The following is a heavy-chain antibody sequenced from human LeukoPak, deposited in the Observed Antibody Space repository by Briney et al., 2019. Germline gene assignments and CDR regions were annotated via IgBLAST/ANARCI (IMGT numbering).Heavy chain of an antibody. CDR2: IWYDGSPK. CDR3: AKDPPPWYDFWSGYSEALVDY. D-gene: IGHD3-3*01. Sequence: GGSLRLSCAASGFTFSNYAMHWVRQAPGKGLEWVAVIWYDGSPKYYSDSVKGRFTISRDNSKSTLYLQMNSLRAEDTAVYYCAKDPPPWYDFWSGYSEALVDYWGQGTLVTVSS. J-gene: IGHJ4*02. V-gene: IGHV3-33*03. CDR1: GFTFSNYA.